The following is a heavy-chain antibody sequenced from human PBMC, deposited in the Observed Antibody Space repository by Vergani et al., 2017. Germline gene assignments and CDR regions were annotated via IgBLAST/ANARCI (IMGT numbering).Heavy chain of an antibody. D-gene: IGHD2-2*01. CDR3: ARRYGSGTSCYEKDGMDV. J-gene: IGHJ6*02. V-gene: IGHV1-18*01. CDR2: ISAYNGNT. CDR1: GYTFTSYG. Sequence: QVQLVQSGAEVKKPGASVKVSCKASGYTFTSYGISWVRQAPGQGLEWMGWISAYNGNTNYAQKLQGRVTMTTDTYTSTAYMELRSLRSDDTAVYYCARRYGSGTSCYEKDGMDVWGQGTTVTVSS.